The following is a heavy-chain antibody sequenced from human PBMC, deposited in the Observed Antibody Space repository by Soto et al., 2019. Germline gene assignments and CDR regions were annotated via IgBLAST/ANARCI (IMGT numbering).Heavy chain of an antibody. V-gene: IGHV5-51*01. D-gene: IGHD6-19*01. J-gene: IGHJ4*02. CDR1: GYTFTNYW. CDR2: IYAGDSDT. CDR3: ARRDRAWYDFYY. Sequence: EVQLVQSGAEVRRPGESLKISCKASGYTFTNYWIGWVRQMPGKGLEWMGIIYAGDSDTRYSPSFQGQVTISADKSIITAYLQWNTLKASDTAMYHGARRDRAWYDFYYWGQGPLVTVSS.